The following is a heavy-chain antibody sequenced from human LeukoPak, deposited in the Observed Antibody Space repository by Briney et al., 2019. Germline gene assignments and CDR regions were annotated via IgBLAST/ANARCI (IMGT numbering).Heavy chain of an antibody. D-gene: IGHD2-15*01. J-gene: IGHJ3*02. CDR1: GYTFTSYY. CDR2: INPSGGST. CDR3: ARTGKGDCSGGSCYGAFDI. Sequence: ASVKVSCKASGYTFTSYYMHWVRQAPGQGLEWMGIINPSGGSTSYAQKFQGRVTMTRDTSTSTVYMELSSLRSEDTAVYYCARTGKGDCSGGSCYGAFDIWSQGAMVTVSS. V-gene: IGHV1-46*01.